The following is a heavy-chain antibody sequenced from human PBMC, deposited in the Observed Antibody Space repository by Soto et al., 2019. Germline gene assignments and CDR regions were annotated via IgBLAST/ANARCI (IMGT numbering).Heavy chain of an antibody. CDR2: ISGSGGST. CDR1: GFTFSSYA. J-gene: IGHJ1*01. D-gene: IGHD2-15*01. CDR3: AKDSGYCSGGSCFRPEYFQH. Sequence: VGSLRLSCAASGFTFSSYAMSWVRQAPGKGLEWVSAISGSGGSTYYADSVKGRFTISRDNSKNTLYLQMNSLRAEDTAVYYCAKDSGYCSGGSCFRPEYFQHWGQGTLVTVSS. V-gene: IGHV3-23*01.